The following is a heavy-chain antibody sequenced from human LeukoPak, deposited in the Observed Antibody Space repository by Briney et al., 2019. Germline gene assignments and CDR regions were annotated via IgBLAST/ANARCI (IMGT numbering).Heavy chain of an antibody. V-gene: IGHV4-4*07. Sequence: SETLSLTCSVSGASISSYYWGWIRQPAGKGLEWIGRIYTSGDTKYNPSLQSRVTMAIDTSKNQFSLRLTSVTATDTAVYYCARVIRPGYCNGYSCYPNWFDPWGQGTLVIVSS. J-gene: IGHJ5*02. CDR3: ARVIRPGYCNGYSCYPNWFDP. CDR1: GASISSYY. D-gene: IGHD2-15*01. CDR2: IYTSGDT.